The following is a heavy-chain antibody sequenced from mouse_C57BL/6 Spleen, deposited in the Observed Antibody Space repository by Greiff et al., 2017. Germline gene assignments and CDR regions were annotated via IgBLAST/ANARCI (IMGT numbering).Heavy chain of an antibody. J-gene: IGHJ2*01. Sequence: QVQLQQPGAELVKPGASVKLSCKASGYTFTSYWMHWVKQRPGQGLEWIGMIHPNSGSTNYNEKFKSKATLTVDKSSSTAYMQLSSLTSEDSAVYYCARASERGFYFDYWGQGTTLTVSS. D-gene: IGHD3-2*02. CDR1: GYTFTSYW. CDR3: ARASERGFYFDY. V-gene: IGHV1-64*01. CDR2: IHPNSGST.